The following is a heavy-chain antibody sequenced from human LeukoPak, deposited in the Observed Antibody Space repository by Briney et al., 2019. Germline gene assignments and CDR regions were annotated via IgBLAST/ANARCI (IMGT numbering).Heavy chain of an antibody. J-gene: IGHJ3*02. Sequence: ATVKVSCKASGFTFNSSAMQWVRQARGQRLEWIGWIVVGSGNTNYAQKFQERVTITRDMSTSTAYMELSSLRSEDTAVYYCAACYSGSYFGAFDIWGQGTMVTVSS. CDR1: GFTFNSSA. CDR3: AACYSGSYFGAFDI. D-gene: IGHD1-26*01. CDR2: IVVGSGNT. V-gene: IGHV1-58*02.